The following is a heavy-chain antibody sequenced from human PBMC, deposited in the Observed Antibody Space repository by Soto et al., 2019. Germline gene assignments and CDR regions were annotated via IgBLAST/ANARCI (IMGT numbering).Heavy chain of an antibody. CDR2: FDPEDGET. Sequence: ASVQVSCKVSGYTLTELSMHWVRQAPGKGLEWKGGFDPEDGETIYAQKFQGRVTMTEDTSTDTAYMELSSLRSEDTAVYYCALLSSGGSPFRYWGQGTLVTVSS. CDR1: GYTLTELS. V-gene: IGHV1-24*01. CDR3: ALLSSGGSPFRY. D-gene: IGHD2-15*01. J-gene: IGHJ4*02.